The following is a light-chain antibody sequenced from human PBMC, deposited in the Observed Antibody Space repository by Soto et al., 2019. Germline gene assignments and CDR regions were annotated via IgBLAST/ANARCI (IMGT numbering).Light chain of an antibody. CDR2: AAS. J-gene: IGKJ1*01. Sequence: DIQMTQSPSSLSASVGDRVTITCRASQSISSYLNWYQQKQGKAPNLLIYAASSLQSGVPSRFSGSGSGTDLTITISSLQPEDFATYYCQQSYSTPPTFGQGTKVDIK. V-gene: IGKV1-39*01. CDR1: QSISSY. CDR3: QQSYSTPPT.